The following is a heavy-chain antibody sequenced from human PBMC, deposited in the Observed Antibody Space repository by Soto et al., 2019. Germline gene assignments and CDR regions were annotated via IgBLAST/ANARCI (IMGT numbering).Heavy chain of an antibody. D-gene: IGHD5-18*01. J-gene: IGHJ6*02. Sequence: GASVKVSCKASGYTFSNFGLSWVGQAPGQGLEWMGWISGYNGNTNTAERFQGRVTMTTDTSTSTAYMEVRRLTSDETAVYYCARDKGYGFGWSSSSGMDVWGQGTTLTVSS. CDR3: ARDKGYGFGWSSSSGMDV. CDR1: GYTFSNFG. V-gene: IGHV1-18*01. CDR2: ISGYNGNT.